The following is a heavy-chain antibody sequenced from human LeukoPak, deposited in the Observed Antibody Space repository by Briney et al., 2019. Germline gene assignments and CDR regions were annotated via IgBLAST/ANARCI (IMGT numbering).Heavy chain of an antibody. CDR3: ARDGRSSTNRAT. V-gene: IGHV3-66*02. D-gene: IGHD2-2*01. CDR1: GFTVSSNF. J-gene: IGHJ3*01. Sequence: GGSLRLSCAASGFTVSSNFMSWVRQAPGKGLEWVSVMYSGGSTYYADSVEGRFTISRDNSKNTLYLQMDSLRAEATGVYYCARDGRSSTNRATWGQGTMVTVSS. CDR2: MYSGGST.